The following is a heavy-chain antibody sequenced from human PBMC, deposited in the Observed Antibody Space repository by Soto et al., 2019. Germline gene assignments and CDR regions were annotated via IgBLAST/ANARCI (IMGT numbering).Heavy chain of an antibody. J-gene: IGHJ5*02. D-gene: IGHD3-9*01. CDR3: ARETTYDIFTASYGNWFDP. Sequence: EVQLVESGGGLVKPGGALRLSCAASGFTFSSYNMNWVRQAPGKGLEWVSSISSSSTYRYYADSVKGRFTISRDNAKNSQYLQMNSLRAEDTAVYYCARETTYDIFTASYGNWFDPWGQGTLVTVSS. V-gene: IGHV3-21*01. CDR1: GFTFSSYN. CDR2: ISSSSTYR.